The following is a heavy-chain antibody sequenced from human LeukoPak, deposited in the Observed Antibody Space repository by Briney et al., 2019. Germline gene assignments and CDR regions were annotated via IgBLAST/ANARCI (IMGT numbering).Heavy chain of an antibody. V-gene: IGHV3-11*01. J-gene: IGHJ6*02. Sequence: GGSLRLSCAASGFTFSDYYMSWIRQAPGKGLEWVSYISSSGSTIYYADSVKGRFTISRDNAKNSLHLQMNSLRAEDTAVYYCARALVVPAAIAYYYYGMDVWGQGTTVTVSS. CDR3: ARALVVPAAIAYYYYGMDV. D-gene: IGHD2-2*02. CDR2: ISSSGSTI. CDR1: GFTFSDYY.